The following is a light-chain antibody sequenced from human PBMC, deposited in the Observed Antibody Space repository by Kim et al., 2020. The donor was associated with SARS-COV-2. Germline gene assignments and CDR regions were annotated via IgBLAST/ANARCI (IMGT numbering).Light chain of an antibody. V-gene: IGLV3-25*03. CDR3: QSADSSDTFWV. Sequence: PGPEARFTCSGDAWPKKFAYWFQQKPGQAPVLVISKDTERPSGIPERFSGSTSGTTVTLTISGVQAEDEADYYCQSADSSDTFWVFGGGTQLTVL. CDR1: AWPKKF. CDR2: KDT. J-gene: IGLJ3*02.